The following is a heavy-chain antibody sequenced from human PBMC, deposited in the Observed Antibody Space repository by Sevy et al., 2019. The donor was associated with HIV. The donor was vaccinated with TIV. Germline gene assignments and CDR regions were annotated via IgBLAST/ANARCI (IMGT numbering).Heavy chain of an antibody. J-gene: IGHJ4*02. D-gene: IGHD3-22*01. V-gene: IGHV3-7*04. CDR3: ARGNSGSFDY. CDR1: GFTFSTYW. Sequence: EGSLRLSCAASGFTFSTYWMHWVRQAPGKGLEWVANIKQDESEKYYVASVKGRFTISRDNAKNSLYLQMNSLRPGDTAVYYCARGNSGSFDYWGQGTLVTVSS. CDR2: IKQDESEK.